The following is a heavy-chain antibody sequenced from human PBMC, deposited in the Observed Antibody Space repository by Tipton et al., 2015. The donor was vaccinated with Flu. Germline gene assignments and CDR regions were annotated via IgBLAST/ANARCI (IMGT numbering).Heavy chain of an antibody. Sequence: SLRLSCAASGFTFSSYGMHWVRQAPGKGLEWVAVIWYDGSNKYYADSVKGRFTISRDNSKNTLYLQMNSLRAEDTAVYYCARDRGFLEWLLYPWGQGTLVTVSS. J-gene: IGHJ5*02. CDR1: GFTFSSYG. CDR3: ARDRGFLEWLLYP. CDR2: IWYDGSNK. D-gene: IGHD3-3*01. V-gene: IGHV3-33*01.